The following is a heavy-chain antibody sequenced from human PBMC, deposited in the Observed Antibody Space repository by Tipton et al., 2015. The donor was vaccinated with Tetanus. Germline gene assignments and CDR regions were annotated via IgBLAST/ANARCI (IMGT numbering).Heavy chain of an antibody. CDR1: VASINAGGYL. Sequence: TLSLTCNVSVASINAGGYLWTWVRQHPGKALEWIVNIYYFTARTSPTPSLDSRVSISVDTSKNQCSLRLTYVTAADTAVYYCARGLPREPSYPDYWGQRKQVTVSS. D-gene: IGHD1-26*01. J-gene: IGHJ4*02. CDR2: IYYFTART. V-gene: IGHV4-31*03. CDR3: ARGLPREPSYPDY.